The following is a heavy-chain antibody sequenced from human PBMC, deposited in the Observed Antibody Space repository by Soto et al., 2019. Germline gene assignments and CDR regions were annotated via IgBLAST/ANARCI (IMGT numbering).Heavy chain of an antibody. D-gene: IGHD3-10*01. CDR1: GGSISSGDYY. CDR3: ARAQGSGFLVS. V-gene: IGHV4-30-4*01. J-gene: IGHJ4*02. CDR2: IYYRGST. Sequence: QVQLQESGPGLVKPSQTLSLTCTVSGGSISSGDYYWSWIRQPPGKGLALIGYIYYRGSTYYNPSLKGRVTRAGGTSKNQFSLNLSSVTAADTAVYYCARAQGSGFLVSWGQGTLVTVSS.